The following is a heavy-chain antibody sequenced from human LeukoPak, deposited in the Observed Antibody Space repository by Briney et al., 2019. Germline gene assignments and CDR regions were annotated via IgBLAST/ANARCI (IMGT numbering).Heavy chain of an antibody. J-gene: IGHJ2*01. CDR1: GYTFTGYY. Sequence: ASVKVSCKASGYTFTGYYMHWVRQATGQGLEWMGWMNPNSGKTGYAQRFQGRVTMTRNTSITTAYMELSSLRSEDTAMYYCASLIQNVYYGSEGAGYFDLWGRGTLVTVSS. D-gene: IGHD3-10*01. CDR2: MNPNSGKT. V-gene: IGHV1-8*02. CDR3: ASLIQNVYYGSEGAGYFDL.